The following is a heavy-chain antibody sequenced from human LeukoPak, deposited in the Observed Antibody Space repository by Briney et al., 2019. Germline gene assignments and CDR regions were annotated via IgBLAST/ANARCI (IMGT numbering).Heavy chain of an antibody. CDR2: IYTSGST. D-gene: IGHD3-3*01. Sequence: PSETLSLTCTVSGGSISSYYWSWIRQPAGKGLEWIGRIYTSGSTNYNPSLKSRVTMSVDTSKNQFSLKLSSVTAADTAVYYCTVRAYYDFWSGYYTGIVSDYWGQGTLVTVSS. CDR3: TVRAYYDFWSGYYTGIVSDY. V-gene: IGHV4-4*07. CDR1: GGSISSYY. J-gene: IGHJ4*02.